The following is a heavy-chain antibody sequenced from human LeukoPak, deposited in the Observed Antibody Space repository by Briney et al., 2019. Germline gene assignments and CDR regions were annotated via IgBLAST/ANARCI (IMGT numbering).Heavy chain of an antibody. V-gene: IGHV4-59*12. D-gene: IGHD6-19*01. CDR2: ISYSWDT. CDR1: GGSIRSNF. Sequence: SETLSLTCTVSGGSIRSNFWTWIRQSPGKGLEWIGYISYSWDTNYNPSLKSRVTISVDTSKNQFSLKLSSVTAADTAVYYCARVSPGIAVAGPRGYFDYWGQGTLVTVSS. J-gene: IGHJ4*02. CDR3: ARVSPGIAVAGPRGYFDY.